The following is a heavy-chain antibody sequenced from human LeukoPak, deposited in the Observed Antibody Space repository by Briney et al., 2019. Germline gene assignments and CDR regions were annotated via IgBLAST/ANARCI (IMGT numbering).Heavy chain of an antibody. D-gene: IGHD3-10*01. CDR1: GYTFTSYG. CDR2: MNPNSGNT. Sequence: ASVKVSCKASGYTFTSYGISWVRQAPGQGLEWLGWMNPNSGNTGYAQKFQGRVTMTRNTSISTAYMELSSLRSEDTAVYYCARDLGFVVRGSRGNWFDPWGQGTLVTVSS. J-gene: IGHJ5*02. CDR3: ARDLGFVVRGSRGNWFDP. V-gene: IGHV1-8*02.